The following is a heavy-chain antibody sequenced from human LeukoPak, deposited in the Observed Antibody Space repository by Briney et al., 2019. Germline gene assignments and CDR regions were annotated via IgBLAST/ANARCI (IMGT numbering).Heavy chain of an antibody. V-gene: IGHV1-18*01. D-gene: IGHD2-2*01. J-gene: IGHJ5*02. CDR2: ISAYNGNT. CDR1: GYTFTSYG. CDR3: ARDPGRGYCSSTSCYPWFDP. Sequence: ASVKVSCKASGYTFTSYGISWVRQAPGQGLEGMGWISAYNGNTNYAQKLQGRVTMTTDTSTSTAYMELRSLRSDDTAVYYCARDPGRGYCSSTSCYPWFDPWGQGTLVTVSS.